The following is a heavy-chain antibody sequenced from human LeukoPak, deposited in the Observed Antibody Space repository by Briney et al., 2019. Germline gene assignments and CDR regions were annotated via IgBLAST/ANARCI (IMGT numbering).Heavy chain of an antibody. J-gene: IGHJ6*03. CDR1: GFTFSSYS. CDR2: ISSSSSYI. CDR3: ARDALWSGYYYYYYYYYMDV. V-gene: IGHV3-21*01. Sequence: GGSLRLSCAASGFTFSSYSMNWVRQAPGKWLEWVSSISSSSSYIYYADSVKGRFTISRDNAKNSLYLQMNSLRAEDTAVYYCARDALWSGYYYYYYYYYMDVWGKGTTVTVSS. D-gene: IGHD3-3*01.